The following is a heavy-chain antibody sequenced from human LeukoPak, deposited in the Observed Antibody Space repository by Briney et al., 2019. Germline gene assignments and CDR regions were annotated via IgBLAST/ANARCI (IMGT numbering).Heavy chain of an antibody. Sequence: GGSLRLSCAASGFTFSTCWMSWVRQAPGKELEWVANIKQDGSEKFYVDSVKGRFTISRDNTKNSLYLQMNSLRAEDTAVYYCARDRNYDSSGYFYPYFDYWGQGTLVTVSS. CDR3: ARDRNYDSSGYFYPYFDY. D-gene: IGHD3-22*01. CDR1: GFTFSTCW. CDR2: IKQDGSEK. V-gene: IGHV3-7*05. J-gene: IGHJ4*02.